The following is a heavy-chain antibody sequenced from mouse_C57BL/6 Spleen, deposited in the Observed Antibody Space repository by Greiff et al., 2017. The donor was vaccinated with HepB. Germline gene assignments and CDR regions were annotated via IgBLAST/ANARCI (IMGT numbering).Heavy chain of an antibody. D-gene: IGHD2-1*01. Sequence: QAQLKQSGAELVKPGASVKMSCKASGYTFTTYPIEWMKQNHGKSLEWIGNFHPYNDDTKYNEKFKGKATLTVEKSSSTVYLDLSRLTSDDSAVYYCARSSIYYGNYDYWGQGTTLTVSS. J-gene: IGHJ2*01. CDR2: FHPYNDDT. V-gene: IGHV1-47*01. CDR3: ARSSIYYGNYDY. CDR1: GYTFTTYP.